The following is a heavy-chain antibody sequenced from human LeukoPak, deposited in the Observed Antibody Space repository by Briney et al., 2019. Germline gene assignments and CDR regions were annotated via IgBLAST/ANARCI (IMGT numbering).Heavy chain of an antibody. CDR3: ARAKYCGGDCYSGYFDY. Sequence: PSETLSLTCTVSAVSISSGNFYWSWIRQPPGKGLEWIGYIYNSGSTNYNPSLKSRVTISVDTSKNQFSLKLSSVTAADTAVYYCARAKYCGGDCYSGYFDYWGQGTLVTVSS. CDR1: AVSISSGNFY. CDR2: IYNSGST. V-gene: IGHV4-61*01. J-gene: IGHJ4*02. D-gene: IGHD2-21*01.